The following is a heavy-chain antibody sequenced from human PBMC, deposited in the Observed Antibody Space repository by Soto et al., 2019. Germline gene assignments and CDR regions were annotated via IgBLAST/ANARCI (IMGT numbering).Heavy chain of an antibody. D-gene: IGHD3-9*01. Sequence: SETLSLTCAVSSDSISNNNWWSWVRHSPGKGLEWIGEIYHSGSTNYNPSLKSRVTISVDKSKNQFSLKLSSVTAADTAVYYCARGPLLRYFALDVWCKGTTVTVSS. CDR3: ARGPLLRYFALDV. CDR1: SDSISNNNW. CDR2: IYHSGST. J-gene: IGHJ6*04. V-gene: IGHV4-4*02.